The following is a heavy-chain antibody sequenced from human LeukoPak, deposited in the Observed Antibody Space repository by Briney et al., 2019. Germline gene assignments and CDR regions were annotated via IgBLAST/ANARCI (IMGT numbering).Heavy chain of an antibody. J-gene: IGHJ6*02. CDR3: ATPAIKYYYYGMDV. V-gene: IGHV1-24*01. CDR1: GYTLTELS. CDR2: FDPEDGET. Sequence: EASVKVSCKVSGYTLTELSMHWVRQAPGKGLEWMGGFDPEDGETIYAQKFQGRVTMTEDTSTDTAYMGLSSLRSEDTAVYYCATPAIKYYYYGMDVWGQGTTVTVSS.